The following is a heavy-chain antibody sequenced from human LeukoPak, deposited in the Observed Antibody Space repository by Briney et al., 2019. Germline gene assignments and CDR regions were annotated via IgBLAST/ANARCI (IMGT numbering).Heavy chain of an antibody. CDR2: IRYDGSNT. Sequence: PGGSLRLSCAASGFTFSSYGMHWVRQAPGKGLEWVAFIRYDGSNTFYADSVKGRFTISRDNSKNTLYLQMNSLRAEDAGVYYCAKDLYGSGSYQIRLFDYWGQGTLVTVSS. J-gene: IGHJ4*02. CDR1: GFTFSSYG. CDR3: AKDLYGSGSYQIRLFDY. V-gene: IGHV3-30*02. D-gene: IGHD3-10*01.